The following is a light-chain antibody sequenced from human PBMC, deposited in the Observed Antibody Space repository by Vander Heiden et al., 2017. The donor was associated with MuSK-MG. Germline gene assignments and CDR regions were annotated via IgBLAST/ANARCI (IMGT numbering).Light chain of an antibody. CDR1: QSISSW. J-gene: IGKJ3*01. V-gene: IGKV1-5*03. Sequence: DIPMTQSPSTLSASVGDRVTITCRASQSISSWLAWYQQKPGKAPKLLMYKASTLQSGVPSRFSGSGSGTEFTLTISSLQPDDVATYYCQQYNNYLFTFGPGTKVDIK. CDR3: QQYNNYLFT. CDR2: KAS.